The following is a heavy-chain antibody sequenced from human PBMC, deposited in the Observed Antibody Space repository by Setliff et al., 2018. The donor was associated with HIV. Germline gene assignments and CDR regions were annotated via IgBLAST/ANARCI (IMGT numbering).Heavy chain of an antibody. CDR1: GYTFTSYY. V-gene: IGHV1-46*01. D-gene: IGHD3-16*02. CDR2: INPTGGST. J-gene: IGHJ4*02. CDR3: ARAYYDSVWGSHRYRFYYFDY. Sequence: GASVKVSCKASGYTFTSYYIHWVRQAPGQGLEWMGRINPTGGSTTYAQKFQGRVTMTRDTSTSTVYMELSSLRSEDTAVYYCARAYYDSVWGSHRYRFYYFDYWGQGSLVTVSS.